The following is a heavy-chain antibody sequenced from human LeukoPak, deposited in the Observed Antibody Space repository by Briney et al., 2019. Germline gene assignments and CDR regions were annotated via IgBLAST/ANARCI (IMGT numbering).Heavy chain of an antibody. D-gene: IGHD3-22*01. CDR2: IYYSGST. Sequence: SQTLSLTCTVSGGSISSGGYYWSWIRQHPGKGLEWIGYIYYSGSTYYNPSLKGRVTISVDTSKNQFSLKLSSVTAADTAVYYCAREVSYDSSGYYFDYWGQGTLVTVSS. V-gene: IGHV4-31*03. J-gene: IGHJ4*02. CDR1: GGSISSGGYY. CDR3: AREVSYDSSGYYFDY.